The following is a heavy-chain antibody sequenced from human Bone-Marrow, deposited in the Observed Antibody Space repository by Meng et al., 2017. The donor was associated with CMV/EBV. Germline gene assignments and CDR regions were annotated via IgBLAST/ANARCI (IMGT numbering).Heavy chain of an antibody. V-gene: IGHV1-2*02. CDR2: INPNSGGT. CDR1: GYTFTGYY. D-gene: IGHD1-26*01. J-gene: IGHJ5*02. Sequence: ASVKVSCKASGYTFTGYYMHWVRQAPGQGLEWMGWINPNSGGTNYAQKFQGRVTMTRDTSISTAYMELSSLRSEDTAVYYCARAPPRFRGWFDPGAREPWSPSPQ. CDR3: ARAPPRFRGWFDP.